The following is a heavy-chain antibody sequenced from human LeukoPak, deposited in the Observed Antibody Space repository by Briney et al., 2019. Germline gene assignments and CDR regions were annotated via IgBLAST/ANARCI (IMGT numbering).Heavy chain of an antibody. CDR2: IYTSGST. Sequence: SETLSLTCTVSGGSISSYYWSWIRQPAGKGLEWIGRIYTSGSTNYNPSLKSRVTMSVDTSKNQFSLKLSSVTAADTAVYYCARDHPNYYDSSGYYFTAFGPWGQETLVTVSS. V-gene: IGHV4-4*07. J-gene: IGHJ5*02. CDR1: GGSISSYY. CDR3: ARDHPNYYDSSGYYFTAFGP. D-gene: IGHD3-22*01.